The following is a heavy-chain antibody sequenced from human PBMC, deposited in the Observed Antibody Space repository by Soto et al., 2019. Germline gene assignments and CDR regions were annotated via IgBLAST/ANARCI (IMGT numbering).Heavy chain of an antibody. CDR2: TYHSGTT. CDR3: ARQTNSSPARGPNWFDP. J-gene: IGHJ5*02. Sequence: QVQLRESGPGLVRPSGTLSLTCAVYGDSINTSHWWSWVRQTPGKGLEWIGETYHSGTTNYNPSLKSRVTISMDKSKNLFSLKLNSVTAADTALYFCARQTNSSPARGPNWFDPWGQGARVTVSS. V-gene: IGHV4-4*02. CDR1: GDSINTSHW. D-gene: IGHD6-19*01.